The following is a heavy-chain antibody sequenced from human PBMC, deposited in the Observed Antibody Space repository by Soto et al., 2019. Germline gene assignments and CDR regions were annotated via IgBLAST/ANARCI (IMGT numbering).Heavy chain of an antibody. CDR1: GFTFSSYS. V-gene: IGHV3-21*01. J-gene: IGHJ4*02. CDR2: ISSSSSYI. Sequence: PGGSLRLCCAASGFTFSSYSMNWVRQAPGKGLEWVSSISSSSSYIYYADSVKGRFTISRDNAKNSLYLQMNSLRAEDTAVYYCARDFYYDSSRYYAGFDYWGQATLVTVSS. D-gene: IGHD3-22*01. CDR3: ARDFYYDSSRYYAGFDY.